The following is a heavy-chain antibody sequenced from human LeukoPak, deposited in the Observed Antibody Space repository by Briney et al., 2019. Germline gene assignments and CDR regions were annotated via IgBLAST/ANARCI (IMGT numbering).Heavy chain of an antibody. V-gene: IGHV3-30*02. D-gene: IGHD4-23*01. J-gene: IGHJ4*02. CDR3: AICLTRWQQVPCHLDY. Sequence: GGSLRLSCAASGFTFSDYAMNWVRQAPGKGLEWRSHIQANGNKPYSSDSLKGRFTISRDNSKSTLSLQMNTLRTEDTAVYYCAICLTRWQQVPCHLDYCGQGIRITVSS. CDR2: IQANGNKP. CDR1: GFTFSDYA.